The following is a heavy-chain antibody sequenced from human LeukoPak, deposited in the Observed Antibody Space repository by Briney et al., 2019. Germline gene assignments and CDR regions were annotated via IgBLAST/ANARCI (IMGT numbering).Heavy chain of an antibody. CDR2: INHSGST. V-gene: IGHV4-34*01. CDR3: ARMEQLPGGFDY. CDR1: GGSFSGYY. D-gene: IGHD1/OR15-1a*01. Sequence: PSETLSLTCAVYGGSFSGYYWSWIRQPPGKGLEWIGEINHSGSTYYNPSLKSRVTISVDTSKNQFSLKLSSVTAADTAVYYCARMEQLPGGFDYWGQGTLVTVSS. J-gene: IGHJ4*02.